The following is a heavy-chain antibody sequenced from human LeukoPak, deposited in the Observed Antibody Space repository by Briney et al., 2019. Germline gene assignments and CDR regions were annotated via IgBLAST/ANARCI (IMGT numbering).Heavy chain of an antibody. CDR1: GFTFSNYA. J-gene: IGHJ4*02. V-gene: IGHV3-23*01. CDR3: AKRQRSYDFWSGPLDY. CDR2: ISGSGGST. Sequence: GGSLRLSCAASGFTFSNYAMSWVRQAPGKGLEWVSAISGSGGSTYYADSVKGRFTISRDNSKNTLYLQMNSLRAEDTAVYYCAKRQRSYDFWSGPLDYWGQGTLVTVSS. D-gene: IGHD3-3*01.